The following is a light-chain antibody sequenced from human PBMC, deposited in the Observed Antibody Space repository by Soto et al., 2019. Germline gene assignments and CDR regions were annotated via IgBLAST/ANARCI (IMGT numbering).Light chain of an antibody. Sequence: DIQMTQSPSTLSASVGDRVTITCRASQSISNWLAWYQQKPGKAPKLLIYGASSLESGVPSRFSGSGSGTEFPLTISSLQPDDFATYYCQQYNSYSLFFGQGTKLEIK. CDR3: QQYNSYSLF. V-gene: IGKV1-5*01. CDR1: QSISNW. J-gene: IGKJ2*01. CDR2: GAS.